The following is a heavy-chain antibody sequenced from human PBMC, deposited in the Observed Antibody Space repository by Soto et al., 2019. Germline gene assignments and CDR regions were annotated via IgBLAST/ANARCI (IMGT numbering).Heavy chain of an antibody. Sequence: GEALKNSCKGFGYNFSKFLIARGRPMPRESPDWMGIIYPGDSDTRYSPSFQGQVTISADKSISTAYLQWSSLKASDTAMYYCARRQGGYCSSTACMGWFDPWGQGTLVTVSS. D-gene: IGHD2-2*01. CDR2: IYPGDSDT. V-gene: IGHV5-51*01. J-gene: IGHJ5*02. CDR3: ARRQGGYCSSTACMGWFDP. CDR1: GYNFSKFL.